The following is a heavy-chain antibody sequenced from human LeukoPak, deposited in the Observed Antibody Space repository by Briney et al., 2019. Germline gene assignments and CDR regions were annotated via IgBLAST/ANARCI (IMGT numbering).Heavy chain of an antibody. CDR2: INPNSGGT. CDR1: GYTFTGYY. V-gene: IGHV1-2*02. Sequence: ASGKVSCKASGYTFTGYYMHWVRQAPGQGLEWMGWINPNSGGTNYAQKFQGRVTMTRDTSIRTAYMELSRLRSDDTAVYYCARVSFSVVTPTYAFDIWGQGTMVTVSS. CDR3: ARVSFSVVTPTYAFDI. D-gene: IGHD4-23*01. J-gene: IGHJ3*02.